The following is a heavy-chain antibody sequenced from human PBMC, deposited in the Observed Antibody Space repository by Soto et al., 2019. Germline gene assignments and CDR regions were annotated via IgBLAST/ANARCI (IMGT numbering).Heavy chain of an antibody. Sequence: LRLSCAASGFTFSSYAMSWVRQAPGKGLEWVSAISGSGGSTYYADSVKGRFTISRDNSKNTLYLQMNSLRAEDTAVYYCAKDYYDSSGYYCPFDYWGQGTLVTVSS. D-gene: IGHD3-22*01. J-gene: IGHJ4*02. CDR1: GFTFSSYA. CDR2: ISGSGGST. V-gene: IGHV3-23*01. CDR3: AKDYYDSSGYYCPFDY.